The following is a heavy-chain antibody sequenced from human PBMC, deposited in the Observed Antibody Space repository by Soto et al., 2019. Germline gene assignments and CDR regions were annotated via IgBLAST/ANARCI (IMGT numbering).Heavy chain of an antibody. Sequence: GGSLRLSCAASGFTVDDYAMHWVRQAPGKGLEWVSGISWNSETIDYADSVKGRFTISRDNAKSSLFLQMNSLRPDDTALYYCAKDMKWGGMTTIHYFDSWGQGT. CDR1: GFTVDDYA. CDR2: ISWNSETI. D-gene: IGHD4-17*01. V-gene: IGHV3-9*01. CDR3: AKDMKWGGMTTIHYFDS. J-gene: IGHJ4*02.